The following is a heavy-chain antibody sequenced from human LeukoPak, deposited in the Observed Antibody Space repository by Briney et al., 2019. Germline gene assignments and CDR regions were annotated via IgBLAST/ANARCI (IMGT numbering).Heavy chain of an antibody. CDR3: AKALNYWYFDL. V-gene: IGHV3-23*01. Sequence: GGSLRLSCAASGFTFSSYDMSWVSHAPGKGLEWVSASGGDGGSTYADSVKGRFTISRDNSKNTLYLQMNSLRAEDTATYYCAKALNYWYFDLWGRGNLVTVSS. CDR2: SGGDGGST. CDR1: GFTFSSYD. J-gene: IGHJ2*01.